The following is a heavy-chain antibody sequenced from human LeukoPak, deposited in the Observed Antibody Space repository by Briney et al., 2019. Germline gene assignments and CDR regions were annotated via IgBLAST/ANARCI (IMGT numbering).Heavy chain of an antibody. CDR2: KWYDGSNK. D-gene: IGHD4-23*01. J-gene: IGHJ3*02. Sequence: GRSLRLSCAASGFTFSSYGMHWVRQAPGKGLEWVAVKWYDGSNKYYADSVKGRFTISRDNSKNTLYLQMNSLRAEDTAVYYCARSLRWATVGKDAFDIWGQGTMVTVSS. CDR1: GFTFSSYG. V-gene: IGHV3-33*01. CDR3: ARSLRWATVGKDAFDI.